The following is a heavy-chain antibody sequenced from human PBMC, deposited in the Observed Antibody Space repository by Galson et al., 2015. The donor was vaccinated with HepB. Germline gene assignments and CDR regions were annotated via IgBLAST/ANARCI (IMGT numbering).Heavy chain of an antibody. Sequence: SLRLSCAASGFTFSNAWMSWVRQAPGKGLEWVGRIKSKTDGGTTDYAAPVKGRFTISRDDSKNTLYLQMNSLKTEDTAVYYCTTHLPFYGEHYFDYWGQGTLVTVSS. CDR2: IKSKTDGGTT. CDR3: TTHLPFYGEHYFDY. J-gene: IGHJ4*02. D-gene: IGHD4-17*01. V-gene: IGHV3-15*01. CDR1: GFTFSNAW.